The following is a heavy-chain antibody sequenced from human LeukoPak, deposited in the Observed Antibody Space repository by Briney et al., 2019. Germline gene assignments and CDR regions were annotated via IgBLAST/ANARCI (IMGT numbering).Heavy chain of an antibody. CDR3: ARDSGGVDY. Sequence: KPSETLSLTCTVSGGSVSSGSYYWSWIRQPPGKGLEWIGYIYYSGSTNYNPSLKSRVTISVDTSKNQFSLKLSSVTAADTAVYYCARDSGGVDYWGQGTLVTVSS. D-gene: IGHD3-10*01. V-gene: IGHV4-61*01. CDR2: IYYSGST. J-gene: IGHJ4*02. CDR1: GGSVSSGSYY.